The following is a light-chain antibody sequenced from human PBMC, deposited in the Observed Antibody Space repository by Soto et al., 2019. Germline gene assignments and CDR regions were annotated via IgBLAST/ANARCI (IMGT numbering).Light chain of an antibody. Sequence: QAVVTQPASVSGSPGQSITIPCTGTGSDLGAYNFVSWYQHHPGKAPKLIVFEVSNRPSGVSFRFSGSKSGNTASLTISGLQAEDEADYYCSSYTTGTTRVIFGGGTKVTVL. V-gene: IGLV2-14*01. CDR2: EVS. CDR3: SSYTTGTTRVI. CDR1: GSDLGAYNF. J-gene: IGLJ2*01.